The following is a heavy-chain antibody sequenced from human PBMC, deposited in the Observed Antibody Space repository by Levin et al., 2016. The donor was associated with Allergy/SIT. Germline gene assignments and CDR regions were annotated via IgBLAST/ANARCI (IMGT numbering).Heavy chain of an antibody. CDR2: ISAYNGNT. D-gene: IGHD6-13*01. V-gene: IGHV1-18*04. Sequence: ASVKVSCKASGYTFTSYGISWVRQAPGQGLEWMGWISAYNGNTNYAQKFQGWVTMTRDTSISTAYLELNRLKSDDSTVYYCVREGRRQQFDSWGQGTLVTVSS. CDR1: GYTFTSYG. J-gene: IGHJ5*01. CDR3: VREGRRQQFDS.